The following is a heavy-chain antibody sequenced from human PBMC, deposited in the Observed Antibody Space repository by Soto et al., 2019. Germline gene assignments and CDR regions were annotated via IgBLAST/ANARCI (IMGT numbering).Heavy chain of an antibody. D-gene: IGHD2-2*01. CDR2: ISYDRSNK. V-gene: IGHV3-30*18. CDR3: AKAVGYCSSTSCRDYYFYYGMDV. Sequence: PGGSLRLSCAASGFTFSNYGMHWVRQAPGKGLEWVAVISYDRSNKYYADSVKGRFTISRDNSKNTLYLQMNSLRAEDTAVYYCAKAVGYCSSTSCRDYYFYYGMDVWGQGTTVTVSS. J-gene: IGHJ6*02. CDR1: GFTFSNYG.